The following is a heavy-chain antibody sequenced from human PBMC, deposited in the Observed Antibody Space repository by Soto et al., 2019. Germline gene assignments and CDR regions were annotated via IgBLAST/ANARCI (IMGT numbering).Heavy chain of an antibody. CDR1: GGSISNSNW. V-gene: IGHV4-4*02. D-gene: IGHD1-26*01. Sequence: SATLSLTCAFFGGSISNSNWWTWVRQPPGKGLDWIGEIFHSGSTNYNSSLMGRVTISVDKANNQFSLKLSSVTAADTAVYYCAHRPIVGAAIWGQGTLVTVSS. CDR3: AHRPIVGAAI. CDR2: IFHSGST. J-gene: IGHJ4*02.